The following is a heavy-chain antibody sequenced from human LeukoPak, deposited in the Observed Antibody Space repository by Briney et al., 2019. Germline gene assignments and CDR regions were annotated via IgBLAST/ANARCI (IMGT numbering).Heavy chain of an antibody. CDR1: GFTFSSYA. J-gene: IGHJ4*02. CDR3: AKQWLADYFFDY. Sequence: PGGSLRLSCAASGFTFSSYAMSWVRQAPGKGLEWVSAISGSGGSTYYADSVKGRFTISRDNSKTTVYLQMNSLRAEDTAVYYCAKQWLADYFFDYWGQGTLVTVSS. V-gene: IGHV3-23*01. D-gene: IGHD6-19*01. CDR2: ISGSGGST.